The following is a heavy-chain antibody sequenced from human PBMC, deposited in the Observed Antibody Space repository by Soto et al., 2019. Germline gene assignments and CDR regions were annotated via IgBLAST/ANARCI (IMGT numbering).Heavy chain of an antibody. V-gene: IGHV4-31*03. D-gene: IGHD6-13*01. Sequence: SETLSLTCTVSGGSISSGCYYWSWIRQHPGKGLEGIGYIYYSGSTYYNPSLKSRVTISVDTPKNQFSLKLSAVTAADTAVYYCARVRCARYSSRYAFDIWGQGTMVTVSS. J-gene: IGHJ3*02. CDR1: GGSISSGCYY. CDR3: ARVRCARYSSRYAFDI. CDR2: IYYSGST.